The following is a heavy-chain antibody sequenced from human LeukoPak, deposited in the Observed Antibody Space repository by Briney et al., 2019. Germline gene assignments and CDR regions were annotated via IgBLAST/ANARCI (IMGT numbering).Heavy chain of an antibody. CDR1: GFTFSDYY. V-gene: IGHV3-11*06. D-gene: IGHD6-19*01. CDR2: ISSSSSYI. Sequence: KAGGSLIISCAASGFTFSDYYMSWIRQVPGKGLEWVSSISSSSSYIYYADSVKGRFTISRDNAKNSLYLQMNSLRAEDTAVYYCASAPYSSGWYLSVIDYWGQGTLVTVSS. J-gene: IGHJ4*02. CDR3: ASAPYSSGWYLSVIDY.